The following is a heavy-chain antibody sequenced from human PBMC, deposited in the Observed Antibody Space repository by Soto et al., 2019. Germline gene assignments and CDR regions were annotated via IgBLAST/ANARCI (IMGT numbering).Heavy chain of an antibody. D-gene: IGHD6-25*01. CDR2: VYFTGTT. V-gene: IGHV4-61*01. Sequence: PSETLSLTCTVSGGSVSNGMYYWSWIRQPPGKGLEWIGNVYFTGTTIYNPSLKSRVTTSVDTSKNQFSLKLSSVTAADTAVYYCARDSGGDSPFFFDYWGQGTLVTVSS. J-gene: IGHJ4*02. CDR3: ARDSGGDSPFFFDY. CDR1: GGSVSNGMYY.